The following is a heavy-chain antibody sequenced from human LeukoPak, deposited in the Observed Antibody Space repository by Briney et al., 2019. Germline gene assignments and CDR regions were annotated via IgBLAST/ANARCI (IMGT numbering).Heavy chain of an antibody. J-gene: IGHJ6*02. Sequence: GASVKVSCKASGYTFTGYYMHWVRQAPGQGLEWMGRIIPILGIANYAQKFQGRVTITADKSTSTAYMELSSLRSEDAAVYYCAVEGLDYDILTGYYPTPEVDGMDVWGQGTTVTVSS. CDR3: AVEGLDYDILTGYYPTPEVDGMDV. D-gene: IGHD3-9*01. CDR2: IIPILGIA. V-gene: IGHV1-69*02. CDR1: GYTFTGYY.